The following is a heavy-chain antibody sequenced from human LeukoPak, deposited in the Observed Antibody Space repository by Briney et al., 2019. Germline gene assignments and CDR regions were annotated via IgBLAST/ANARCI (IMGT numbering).Heavy chain of an antibody. Sequence: SETLSLTCTVSGGSISSSSYYWGWIRQPPGKGLEWIGSIYYSGSTNYNPSLKSRVTISVDTSKNQFSLKLSSVTAADTAVYYCARHGREYYDSSGYFDYWGQGTLVTVSS. V-gene: IGHV4-39*01. CDR3: ARHGREYYDSSGYFDY. J-gene: IGHJ4*02. D-gene: IGHD3-22*01. CDR2: IYYSGST. CDR1: GGSISSSSYY.